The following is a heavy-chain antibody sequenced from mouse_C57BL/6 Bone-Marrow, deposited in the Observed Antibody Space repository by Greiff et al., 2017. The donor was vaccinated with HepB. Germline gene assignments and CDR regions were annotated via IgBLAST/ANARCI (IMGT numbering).Heavy chain of an antibody. J-gene: IGHJ1*03. CDR2: ISGGGGNT. CDR3: ARYGSSPHWYFDV. CDR1: GFTFSSYT. Sequence: VQLKESGGGLVKPGGSLKLSCAASGFTFSSYTMSWVRQTPEKRLEWVATISGGGGNTYYPDSVKGRFTISRDNAKNTLYLQMSSLRSEDTALYYCARYGSSPHWYFDVWGTGTTVTVSS. V-gene: IGHV5-9*01. D-gene: IGHD1-1*01.